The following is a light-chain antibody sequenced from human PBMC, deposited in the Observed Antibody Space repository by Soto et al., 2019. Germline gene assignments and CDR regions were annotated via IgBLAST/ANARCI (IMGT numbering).Light chain of an antibody. CDR1: QYVGSR. J-gene: IGKJ1*01. CDR3: HQRQSWPRT. CDR2: CMS. Sequence: EIVLTQSPATLSSSPGETATLSCRASQYVGSRLAWYQHKPGQAPRLLLYCMSKRATGIPARFSGSGSGTDFTLTISSLAPDDFAIYYCHQRQSWPRTFGQGTKVEIK. V-gene: IGKV3-11*01.